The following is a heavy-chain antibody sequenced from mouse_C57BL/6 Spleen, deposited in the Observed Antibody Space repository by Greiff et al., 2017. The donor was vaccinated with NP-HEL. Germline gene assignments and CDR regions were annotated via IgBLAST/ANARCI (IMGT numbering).Heavy chain of an antibody. Sequence: VQLQESGAELVRPGASVTLSCKASGYTFTDYEMHWVKQTPVHGLEWIGAIDPETGGTAYNQKFKGKAILTADKSSSTAYMELRSLTSEDSAVYYCTRTDGDWYFDVWGTGTTVTVSS. CDR3: TRTDGDWYFDV. CDR2: IDPETGGT. D-gene: IGHD2-3*01. CDR1: GYTFTDYE. V-gene: IGHV1-15*01. J-gene: IGHJ1*03.